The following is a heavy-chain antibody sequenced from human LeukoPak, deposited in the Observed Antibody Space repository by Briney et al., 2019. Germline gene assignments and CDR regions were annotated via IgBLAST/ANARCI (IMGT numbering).Heavy chain of an antibody. D-gene: IGHD3-22*01. CDR2: IYYSGST. J-gene: IGHJ4*02. Sequence: PSETLSLTCTVSGGSLSSYYWSWLRQPPGKGLEWIGSIYYSGSTYYNPSLKSRVTISVDTSKNQFSRKLSCVTAADTAVYYLSGPNYYYSSCFRAPFDYWGPGTLVTVSS. V-gene: IGHV4-59*05. CDR1: GGSLSSYY. CDR3: SGPNYYYSSCFRAPFDY.